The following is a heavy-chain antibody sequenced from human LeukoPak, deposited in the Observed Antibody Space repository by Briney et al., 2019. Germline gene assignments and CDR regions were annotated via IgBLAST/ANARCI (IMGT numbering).Heavy chain of an antibody. V-gene: IGHV3-48*03. CDR1: GFTFSSYE. D-gene: IGHD3-10*01. CDR3: ARVQWFAEDY. J-gene: IGHJ4*02. CDR2: ISSSGSTI. Sequence: PGGSLRLSCAASGFTFSSYEMNWVRQAPGKGLEWVSYISSSGSTIYYADSVKGRLTISRDNAKNSLYLQMNSLRAEDTAVYYCARVQWFAEDYWGQGTLVTVSS.